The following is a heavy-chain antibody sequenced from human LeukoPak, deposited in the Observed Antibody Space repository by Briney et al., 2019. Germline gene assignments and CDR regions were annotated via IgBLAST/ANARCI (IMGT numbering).Heavy chain of an antibody. D-gene: IGHD6-6*01. V-gene: IGHV4-39*01. CDR3: ASIIAARQWYFDY. CDR1: GGSISSSSYY. Sequence: SETLSLTCTVSGGSISSSSYYWGWIRQPPGKGLEWIGSIYYSGSTYYNPSLESRVTISVDTSKNQFSLKLSSVTAADTAVYYCASIIAARQWYFDYWGQGTLVTVSS. CDR2: IYYSGST. J-gene: IGHJ4*02.